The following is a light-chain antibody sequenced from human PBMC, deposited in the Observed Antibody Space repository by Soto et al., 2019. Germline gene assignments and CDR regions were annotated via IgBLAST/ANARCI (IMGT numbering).Light chain of an antibody. V-gene: IGKV3D-15*01. CDR2: GTS. Sequence: EIVMTQSPATLSVSPGARAPLSCRASQSVSSTYLAWYQQKPGQAPRLLIYGTSSRATGIPDRFSGSGSGTEFTLTISSLQSEDFAVYYCQQYNNWPPWTFGQGTKVDVK. J-gene: IGKJ1*01. CDR3: QQYNNWPPWT. CDR1: QSVSSTY.